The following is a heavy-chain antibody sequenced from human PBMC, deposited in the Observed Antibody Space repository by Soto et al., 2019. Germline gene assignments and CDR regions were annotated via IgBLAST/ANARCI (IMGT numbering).Heavy chain of an antibody. CDR1: AYTFTSYY. J-gene: IGHJ3*01. D-gene: IGHD6-13*01. CDR2: INPSRGGT. CDR3: TRSIITTAGTDAFDL. Sequence: QVQLVQSAAEVKKPGASVRVSCKASAYTFTSYYVHWVRQAPGQGPEWMGMINPSRGGTDYAQKFQGRVTMTRDTSTTTVYMELSSLRSEDTAIYYCTRSIITTAGTDAFDLWGQGTLVTVSS. V-gene: IGHV1-46*03.